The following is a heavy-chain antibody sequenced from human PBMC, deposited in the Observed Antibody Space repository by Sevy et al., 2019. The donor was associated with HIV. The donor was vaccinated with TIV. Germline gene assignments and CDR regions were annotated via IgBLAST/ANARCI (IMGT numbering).Heavy chain of an antibody. CDR2: INHSGST. CDR3: ARASGYSGNY. V-gene: IGHV4-34*01. Sequence: SETLSLTCAVYGGSFSGYYWSWIRQPPGKGLEWIGEINHSGSTNYNPSLKSRVTISVDTSKNQFSLKLSSVTAADTAVYYCARASGYSGNYWGQRTLVTVSS. CDR1: GGSFSGYY. J-gene: IGHJ4*02. D-gene: IGHD5-12*01.